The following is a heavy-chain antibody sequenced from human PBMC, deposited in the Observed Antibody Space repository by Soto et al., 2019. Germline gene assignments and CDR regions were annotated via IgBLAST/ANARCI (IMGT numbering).Heavy chain of an antibody. J-gene: IGHJ4*02. CDR2: IYPGDSDT. CDR3: ARWKHSSSSFIDY. CDR1: GYSFTIYW. V-gene: IGHV5-51*01. D-gene: IGHD6-6*01. Sequence: PGESLKISCRGSGYSFTIYWIGWVRQMPGKGLEWMGIIYPGDSDTRYSPSFQGQVTISADKSISTAYLQWSSLKASDTAMYYCARWKHSSSSFIDYWGQGTLVTVSS.